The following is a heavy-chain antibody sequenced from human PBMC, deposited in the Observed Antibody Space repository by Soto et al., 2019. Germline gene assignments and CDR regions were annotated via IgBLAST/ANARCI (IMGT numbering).Heavy chain of an antibody. CDR1: GLTFSASG. CDR3: ARDLGATTSYGMDV. J-gene: IGHJ6*02. Sequence: QVHLVESGGGVVQPGRSLRLSCAASGLTFSASGFHWVRQAPGQGLDWVAVISYDGKKKFYAEAVKGRFTIARDNSNNAQILQTHSLRDEDTAVYYCARDLGATTSYGMDVWGQGTTVTGSS. D-gene: IGHD3-16*01. V-gene: IGHV3-33*01. CDR2: ISYDGKKK.